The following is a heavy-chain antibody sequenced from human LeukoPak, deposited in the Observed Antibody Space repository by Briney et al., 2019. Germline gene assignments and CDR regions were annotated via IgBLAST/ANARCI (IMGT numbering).Heavy chain of an antibody. CDR1: GFTFNDYG. CDR2: ISGSGHIT. Sequence: PGGSLRLSCVTSGFTFNDYGIHWIRQAPGKGLEWVSVISGSGHITYYADSVKGRFTISRDDSKNTLYLQINSLRAEDTAIYYCAKGYTSSWYRDAFDIWGQGTMVTVSS. D-gene: IGHD6-13*01. CDR3: AKGYTSSWYRDAFDI. J-gene: IGHJ3*02. V-gene: IGHV3-23*01.